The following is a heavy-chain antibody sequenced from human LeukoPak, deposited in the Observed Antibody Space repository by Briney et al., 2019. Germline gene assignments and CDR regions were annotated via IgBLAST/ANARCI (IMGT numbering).Heavy chain of an antibody. CDR3: ARDDSSAYFDY. D-gene: IGHD3-22*01. Sequence: SETLSLTCTVSGGFISSNYWSWIRQPPGKGLEWIGYISYSGNTNYNPSLKSRVTISVDTSKNQFSLKLSSVTAADTAVYYCARDDSSAYFDYWGQGTLVAVSS. CDR2: ISYSGNT. CDR1: GGFISSNY. J-gene: IGHJ4*02. V-gene: IGHV4-59*01.